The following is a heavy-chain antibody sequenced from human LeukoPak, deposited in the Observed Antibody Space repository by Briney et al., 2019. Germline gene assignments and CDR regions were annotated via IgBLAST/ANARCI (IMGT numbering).Heavy chain of an antibody. J-gene: IGHJ4*02. CDR3: AKEGTRMASSYFDY. CDR1: VFTVSDNY. V-gene: IGHV3-30*18. Sequence: GGCLRLSCAASVFTVSDNYMTWVRQAPSKGREWVAVISHDGTVQHYADSVKGRFTIFRDNSDNTLYLQMNSLRDEDTAMYYCAKEGTRMASSYFDYWGQGTLITVSS. D-gene: IGHD2-8*01. CDR2: ISHDGTVQ.